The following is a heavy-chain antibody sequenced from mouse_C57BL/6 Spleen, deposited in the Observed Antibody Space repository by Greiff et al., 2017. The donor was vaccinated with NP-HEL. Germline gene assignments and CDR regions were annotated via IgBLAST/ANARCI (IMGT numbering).Heavy chain of an antibody. Sequence: QVQLQQPGAELVMPGASVKLSCKASGYTFTSYWMHWVKQRPGQGLEWIGEIDPSDSYTNYNQKFKGKSTLTVDKSSSTAYMQLSSLTSEDSAVYYCARRGGNHEGLWFAYWGQGTLVTVSA. CDR3: ARRGGNHEGLWFAY. CDR2: IDPSDSYT. D-gene: IGHD1-1*01. J-gene: IGHJ3*01. V-gene: IGHV1-69*01. CDR1: GYTFTSYW.